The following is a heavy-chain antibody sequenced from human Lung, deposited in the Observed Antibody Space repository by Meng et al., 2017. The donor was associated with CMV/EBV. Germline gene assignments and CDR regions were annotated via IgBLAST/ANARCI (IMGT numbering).Heavy chain of an antibody. CDR3: AKASRGGWGGWFDP. V-gene: IGHV3-53*01. J-gene: IGHJ5*02. D-gene: IGHD3-16*01. Sequence: GESLKISCVASGFTVSDNYMYWVRQAPGKGLEWVSVIYRGGTTSYADSVKGRFTISRDNSKNTLYLQMNSLRAADTAIYYCAKASRGGWGGWFDPWGQGTLVTVSS. CDR2: IYRGGTT. CDR1: GFTVSDNY.